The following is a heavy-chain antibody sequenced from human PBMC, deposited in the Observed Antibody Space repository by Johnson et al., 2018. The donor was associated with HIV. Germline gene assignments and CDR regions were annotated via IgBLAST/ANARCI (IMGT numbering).Heavy chain of an antibody. D-gene: IGHD3-3*01. V-gene: IGHV3-13*01. J-gene: IGHJ3*02. CDR3: ARGGSRTTIFGVDINLGGFDI. CDR1: GFTFSNYD. Sequence: EVQLVESGGGLVQPGRSLRLSCAASGFTFSNYDIHWVRQATGKGLEWVSTMGTAGDTYYAGSVKGRFTVSRENAKNSLYLQMNSLRAGDTAVYYCARGGSRTTIFGVDINLGGFDIWG. CDR2: MGTAGDT.